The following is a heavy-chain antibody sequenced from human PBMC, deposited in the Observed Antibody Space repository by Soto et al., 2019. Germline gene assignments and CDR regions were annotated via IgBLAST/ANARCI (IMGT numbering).Heavy chain of an antibody. V-gene: IGHV3-9*01. Sequence: SLKISCKGSGYSFTSYWIGWIRQAPGKGLEWVSGISWNSGSIGYADSVKGRFTISRDNAKNSLYLQMNSLRAEDTALYYCANLRSGSYVIIYYSGMDVWGQGTTVTVS. CDR2: ISWNSGSI. J-gene: IGHJ6*02. D-gene: IGHD3-10*01. CDR1: GYSFTSYW. CDR3: ANLRSGSYVIIYYSGMDV.